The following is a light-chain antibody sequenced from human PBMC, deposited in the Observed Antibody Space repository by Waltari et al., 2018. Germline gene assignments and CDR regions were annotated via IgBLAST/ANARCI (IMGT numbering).Light chain of an antibody. CDR1: QDIGDF. J-gene: IGKJ4*01. CDR2: AAS. V-gene: IGKV1-16*01. CDR3: QQYQDYPHT. Sequence: DIQMTHSPSSLTASVGDRVTITCRASQDIGDFLVWFKQRPGKAPKSLIYAASTLQGGVPSRFSGSGSGTDFTLTISSLQPEDSGTYYCQQYQDYPHTFGGGTRVEVK.